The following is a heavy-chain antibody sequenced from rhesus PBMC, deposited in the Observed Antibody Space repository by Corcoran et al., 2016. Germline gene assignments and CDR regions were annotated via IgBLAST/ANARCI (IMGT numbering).Heavy chain of an antibody. CDR2: IYWNDDK. D-gene: IGHD1-26*01. V-gene: IGHV2S1*01. Sequence: QVTLKESGPALVNPTPTLTLTCTFSGFSLSPSGMGVGWFRQPQRKTLEWRAHIYWNDDKYYNTSLKSRLPISKDTSKNQVVLTMPNMDPVDTATYYCARTGNWRYYFDYWGQGVLVTVSS. CDR1: GFSLSPSGMG. J-gene: IGHJ4*01. CDR3: ARTGNWRYYFDY.